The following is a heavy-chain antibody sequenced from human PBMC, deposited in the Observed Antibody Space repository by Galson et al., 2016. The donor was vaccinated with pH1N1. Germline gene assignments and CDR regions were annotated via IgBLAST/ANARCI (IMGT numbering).Heavy chain of an antibody. D-gene: IGHD2-2*01. CDR2: INPSDGTT. CDR1: GYTFTKYY. V-gene: IGHV1-46*03. J-gene: IGHJ6*02. CDR3: AQYCTSTTCPPHGMDV. Sequence: SVKVSCKASGYTFTKYYTHWVRQAPGQGLEWMGIINPSDGTTTSAQNFQGRITLTRDTSTSTVCMDLSRLRSEDTAVYYCAQYCTSTTCPPHGMDVWGQGTSVSVSS.